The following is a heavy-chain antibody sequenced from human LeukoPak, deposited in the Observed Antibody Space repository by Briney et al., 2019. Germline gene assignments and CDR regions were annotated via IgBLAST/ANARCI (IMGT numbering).Heavy chain of an antibody. J-gene: IGHJ4*02. CDR1: GYSFTSYW. CDR2: IYPGDSDT. Sequence: ESLKISCKGSGYSFTSYWIGWVRQMPGKGLEWMGIIYPGDSDTRYSPSFQGQVTISADKSISTAYLQWSSLKASDTAMYYCARHGRRSITIFGVVCGDYWGQGTLVTVSS. V-gene: IGHV5-51*01. D-gene: IGHD3-3*01. CDR3: ARHGRRSITIFGVVCGDY.